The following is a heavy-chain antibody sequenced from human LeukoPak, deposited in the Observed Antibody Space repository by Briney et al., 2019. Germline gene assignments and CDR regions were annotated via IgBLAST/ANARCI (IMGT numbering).Heavy chain of an antibody. CDR1: GGIFSSYA. CDR2: IIPIFGTA. D-gene: IGHD5-18*01. J-gene: IGHJ6*03. V-gene: IGHV1-69*05. CDR3: ARGYASPRPGVDTAMDENYYYYYYMDV. Sequence: SVKVSCKASGGIFSSYAISWLRQAPGQGLDWMGRIIPIFGTAHYAQKFQGGVTITTDESTRTAYMDTSSQPAGHAPGHNCARGYASPRPGVDTAMDENYYYYYYMDVWGKGTTVTVSS.